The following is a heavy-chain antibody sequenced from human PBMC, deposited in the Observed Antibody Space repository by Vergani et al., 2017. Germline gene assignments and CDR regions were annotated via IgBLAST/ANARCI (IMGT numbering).Heavy chain of an antibody. D-gene: IGHD3-10*01. Sequence: EVQLLESVGGFVQPGGSRRLSCAGAGFTFDTYTMAYVRQAPGKGLEWVATISSGGGDLFYADSVKGRFTISRDNSKNTLFLQMNSLKDEDTAVYYCTTAWGLYYLHGEYFQYWGRGTLVSVSS. CDR2: ISSGGGDL. CDR3: TTAWGLYYLHGEYFQY. V-gene: IGHV3-23*01. J-gene: IGHJ1*01. CDR1: GFTFDTYT.